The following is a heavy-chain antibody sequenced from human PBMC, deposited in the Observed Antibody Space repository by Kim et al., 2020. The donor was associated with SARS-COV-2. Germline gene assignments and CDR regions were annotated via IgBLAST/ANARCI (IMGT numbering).Heavy chain of an antibody. Sequence: SETLSLTCTVSGGSISSYYWSWIRQPPGKGLEWIGYIYYSGSTNYNPPLKSRVTISVDTSKNQFSLKLSSVTAADTAVYYCARDYYDSSGYWYFDYWGQGTLVTVSS. V-gene: IGHV4-59*01. CDR2: IYYSGST. J-gene: IGHJ4*02. CDR1: GGSISSYY. D-gene: IGHD3-22*01. CDR3: ARDYYDSSGYWYFDY.